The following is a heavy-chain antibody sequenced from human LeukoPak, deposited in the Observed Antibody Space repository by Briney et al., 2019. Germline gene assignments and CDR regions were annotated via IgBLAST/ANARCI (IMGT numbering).Heavy chain of an antibody. D-gene: IGHD3-22*01. CDR1: GFTFSNYA. V-gene: IGHV3-23*01. CDR2: ISGRGGDT. J-gene: IGHJ2*01. CDR3: AKDPSSGRGWYFDL. Sequence: GGSLRLSCAASGFTFSNYAMSWVRQPPGKGLEWVSAISGRGGDTYYADSVKGRFTISRDNSKNTLFLLMNSLRAEDTAVYYCAKDPSSGRGWYFDLWGRGTLVTVSS.